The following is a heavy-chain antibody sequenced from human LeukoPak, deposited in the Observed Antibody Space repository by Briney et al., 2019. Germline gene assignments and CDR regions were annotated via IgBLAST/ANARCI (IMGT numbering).Heavy chain of an antibody. CDR3: AKFLPTHIVVANYYFDY. CDR2: IRGSGGST. CDR1: GFTFSSYA. Sequence: AGGSLRLSCAASGFTFSSYAMSWVRQAPGKGLEWVSAIRGSGGSTYYADSVKDRFTISRDNSKNTLYLQMNSLRAEDTAVYYCAKFLPTHIVVANYYFDYWGQGTLVTVSS. D-gene: IGHD2-21*01. J-gene: IGHJ4*02. V-gene: IGHV3-23*01.